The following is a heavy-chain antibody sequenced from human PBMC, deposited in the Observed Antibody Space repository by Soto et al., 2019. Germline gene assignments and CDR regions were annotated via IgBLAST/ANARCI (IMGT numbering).Heavy chain of an antibody. CDR2: IYYSGST. Sequence: PSETLSLTCTVSGGSISSGGYYGSWIRQHPGKGMEWIGYIYYSGSTYYNPSLKSRVTISVDTSKNQFSLKLSSVTAADTAVYYCARDSDILTGGLAYWGQGTLVTVSS. CDR1: GGSISSGGYY. V-gene: IGHV4-31*03. J-gene: IGHJ4*02. CDR3: ARDSDILTGGLAY. D-gene: IGHD3-9*01.